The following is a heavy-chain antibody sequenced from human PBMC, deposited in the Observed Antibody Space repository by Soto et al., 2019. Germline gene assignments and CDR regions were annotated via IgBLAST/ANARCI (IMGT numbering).Heavy chain of an antibody. CDR2: ISGSGGST. D-gene: IGHD1-1*01. Sequence: PGGSLRLSCAASGFTFSSYAMSWVRQAPGKGLEWVSAISGSGGSTHYADSVKGRFTISRDNSKNTLYLQMNSLRPEDTAVYYCAKERRKLEPRVDHWFDLWGQGTMVTVSS. V-gene: IGHV3-23*01. CDR1: GFTFSSYA. J-gene: IGHJ5*02. CDR3: AKERRKLEPRVDHWFDL.